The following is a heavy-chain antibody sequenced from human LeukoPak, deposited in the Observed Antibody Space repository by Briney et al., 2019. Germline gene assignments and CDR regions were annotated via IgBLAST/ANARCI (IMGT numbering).Heavy chain of an antibody. V-gene: IGHV3-48*01. D-gene: IGHD3-9*01. Sequence: TGGSLRLSCAASGFTFSSYSMNWVRQAPGKGLEWVSYISSSSSTIYYADSVKGRFTISRDNAKNSLYLQMNSLRAEDTAVYYCAREMYYDILTGYYPDGMDVWGKGTTVTVSS. CDR2: ISSSSSTI. CDR3: AREMYYDILTGYYPDGMDV. J-gene: IGHJ6*04. CDR1: GFTFSSYS.